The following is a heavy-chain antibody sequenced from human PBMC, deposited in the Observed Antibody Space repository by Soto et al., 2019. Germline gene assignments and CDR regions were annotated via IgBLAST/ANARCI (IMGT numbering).Heavy chain of an antibody. Sequence: SETLSLTCAVYGGSFSGYYWSWIRQPPGKGLEWIGEINHSGSTNYNPSLKSRVTISVDTSKNQFSLKLSSVTAADTAVYYCARGRVAVAGPNKRNYYGMDVWGQGTTVTVSS. J-gene: IGHJ6*02. CDR1: GGSFSGYY. CDR2: INHSGST. D-gene: IGHD6-19*01. CDR3: ARGRVAVAGPNKRNYYGMDV. V-gene: IGHV4-34*01.